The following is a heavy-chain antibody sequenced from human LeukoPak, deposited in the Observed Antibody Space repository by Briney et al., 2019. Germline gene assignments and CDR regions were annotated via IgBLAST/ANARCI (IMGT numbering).Heavy chain of an antibody. Sequence: GGSLRLSCAASGFTFSSSAMSWVRQVPGKGLEWVSSISSSGSYIYYADSVEGRFAISRDSAKNSLYLQMSSLRAEDTAVYYCARDYYGDYGLDYWGQGTLVTVSS. D-gene: IGHD4-17*01. V-gene: IGHV3-21*01. J-gene: IGHJ4*02. CDR1: GFTFSSSA. CDR3: ARDYYGDYGLDY. CDR2: ISSSGSYI.